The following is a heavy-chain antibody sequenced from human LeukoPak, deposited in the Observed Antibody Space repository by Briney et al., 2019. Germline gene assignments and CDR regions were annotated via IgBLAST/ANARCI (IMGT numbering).Heavy chain of an antibody. Sequence: SETLSLTCTVSGGSISGYYWSWIRQPPGKGLECIGYIYYSGSTNYNPSLKSRVTISVDTSKNQFSLKLSSVTAADTAVYYCARLGRWSSEENTWHFDLWGRGTLVTVSS. CDR3: ARLGRWSSEENTWHFDL. CDR1: GGSISGYY. CDR2: IYYSGST. J-gene: IGHJ2*01. D-gene: IGHD6-13*01. V-gene: IGHV4-59*08.